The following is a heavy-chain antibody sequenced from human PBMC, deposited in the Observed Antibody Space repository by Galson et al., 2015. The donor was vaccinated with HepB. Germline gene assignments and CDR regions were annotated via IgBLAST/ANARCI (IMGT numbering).Heavy chain of an antibody. D-gene: IGHD6-25*01. CDR3: SRHDTSGSGRFDLDD. Sequence: SLRLSCAASGFTFSGSAMHWVRQASGKGLEWVGRITHKTMNYATAYAAPVKGRFTISRDDSKNTAYLQMNSLKAEDTAVYYCSRHDTSGSGRFDLDDWGQGTLVTVSS. CDR1: GFTFSGSA. CDR2: ITHKTMNYAT. V-gene: IGHV3-73*01. J-gene: IGHJ4*02.